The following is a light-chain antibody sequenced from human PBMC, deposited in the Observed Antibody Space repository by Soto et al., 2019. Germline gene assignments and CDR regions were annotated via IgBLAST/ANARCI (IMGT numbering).Light chain of an antibody. J-gene: IGLJ2*01. V-gene: IGLV2-14*01. CDR2: DVS. CDR3: SSYTSSITLV. Sequence: QSALTQPASVSGSPGQSITISCPGTSSDVGNYNYVSWYQQHPGKAPKLMIYDVSNRPSGVSNRFSGSKSGNTASLTISGLQPEDEADYYCSSYTSSITLVFGGGTKLTVL. CDR1: SSDVGNYNY.